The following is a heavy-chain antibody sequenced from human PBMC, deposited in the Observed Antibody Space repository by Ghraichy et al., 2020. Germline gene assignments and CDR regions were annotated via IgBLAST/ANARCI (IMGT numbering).Heavy chain of an antibody. Sequence: ASVKVSCKASGYTFTSYYMHWVRQAPGQGLEWMGIINPSGGSTSYAQKFQGRVTMTRDTSTSTVYMELSSLRSEDTAVYYCARDFGFTTMIVVVPGAAFDIWGQGTMVTVSS. D-gene: IGHD3-22*01. CDR2: INPSGGST. V-gene: IGHV1-46*01. CDR3: ARDFGFTTMIVVVPGAAFDI. CDR1: GYTFTSYY. J-gene: IGHJ3*02.